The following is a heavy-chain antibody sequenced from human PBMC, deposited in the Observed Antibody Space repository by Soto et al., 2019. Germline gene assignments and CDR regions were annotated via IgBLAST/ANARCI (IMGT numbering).Heavy chain of an antibody. Sequence: EVQLVESGGGLVQPGGSLRLSCTASGFTVSSNYMSWVRQAPGKGLEWVSVIYSGGTTYYADSVKGRFTVSRDNSKNTLYLQMNSLRAEDTAVYYCARGGSASGGYYYYVMDVWGQRTTVTVSS. J-gene: IGHJ6*02. D-gene: IGHD3-16*01. CDR2: IYSGGTT. CDR3: ARGGSASGGYYYYVMDV. CDR1: GFTVSSNY. V-gene: IGHV3-66*01.